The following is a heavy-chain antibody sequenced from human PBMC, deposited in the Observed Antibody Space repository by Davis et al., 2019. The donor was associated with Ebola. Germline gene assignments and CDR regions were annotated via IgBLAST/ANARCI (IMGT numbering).Heavy chain of an antibody. D-gene: IGHD5-18*01. J-gene: IGHJ4*02. Sequence: GESLKISCAESGFTFSSYGMHWVRQAPGKGLEWVAVIWYDGSNKYYADSVKGRFTISRDNSKNTLYLQMNSLRAEDTAVYYCARSASEDTVFDYWGQGTLVTVSS. V-gene: IGHV3-33*01. CDR3: ARSASEDTVFDY. CDR2: IWYDGSNK. CDR1: GFTFSSYG.